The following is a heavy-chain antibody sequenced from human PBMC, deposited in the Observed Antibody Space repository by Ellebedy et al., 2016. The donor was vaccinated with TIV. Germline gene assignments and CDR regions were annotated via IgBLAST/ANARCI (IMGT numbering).Heavy chain of an antibody. V-gene: IGHV1-46*01. D-gene: IGHD6-19*01. CDR3: ARDSTSGASASFRFDP. Sequence: AASVKVSCKTSGYTFTSYYLHWVRQAPGQGPEWRGLIDPSGGRTTNAQKFQGRVTMTRDTSKSTVYMELSSLRSEDTAVYYCARDSTSGASASFRFDPWGQGTLFIVSS. CDR1: GYTFTSYY. J-gene: IGHJ5*02. CDR2: IDPSGGRT.